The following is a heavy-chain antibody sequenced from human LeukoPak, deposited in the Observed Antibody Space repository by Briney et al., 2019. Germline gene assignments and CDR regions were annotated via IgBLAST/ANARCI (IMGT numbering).Heavy chain of an antibody. CDR2: ISYDGSNK. V-gene: IGHV3-30*18. D-gene: IGHD3-10*01. CDR1: GLTFSSYG. J-gene: IGHJ4*02. Sequence: GGSLRLSCAASGLTFSSYGMHWVRQASGKGLEWVAVISYDGSNKYYADSVKGRFTISRDNSKNTLYLQMNSLRAEDTAVYYCANIYYYGSGSSSFDYWGQGTLVTVSS. CDR3: ANIYYYGSGSSSFDY.